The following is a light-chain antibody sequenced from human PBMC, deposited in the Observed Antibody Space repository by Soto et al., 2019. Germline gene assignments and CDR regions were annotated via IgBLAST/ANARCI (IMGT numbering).Light chain of an antibody. CDR3: QQRSNLPPT. J-gene: IGKJ1*01. CDR1: QSVRSN. Sequence: ELVMTQSPATLSVSPWERVALSCMASQSVRSNLAWYQQKPGQSPRLLIYGASTRATGIPARFSGSGSGTEFTLTISSLEPEDFAIYYCQQRSNLPPTFGQGTKVDIK. V-gene: IGKV3-15*01. CDR2: GAS.